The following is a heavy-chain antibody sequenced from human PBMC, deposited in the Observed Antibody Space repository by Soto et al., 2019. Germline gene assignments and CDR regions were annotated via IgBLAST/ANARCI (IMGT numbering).Heavy chain of an antibody. Sequence: EVRLLESGGGLVQPGGSLRLSCAASGFTFSSYAMSWVRQAPGKGLEWVSAISGSGGRTYYAYSVKGRFTISRDNSKNTLYLQMNSLRAEDTAVYYCAKDPATVTYPYYFDYWGQGTLVTVSS. J-gene: IGHJ4*02. V-gene: IGHV3-23*01. CDR1: GFTFSSYA. CDR2: ISGSGGRT. D-gene: IGHD4-4*01. CDR3: AKDPATVTYPYYFDY.